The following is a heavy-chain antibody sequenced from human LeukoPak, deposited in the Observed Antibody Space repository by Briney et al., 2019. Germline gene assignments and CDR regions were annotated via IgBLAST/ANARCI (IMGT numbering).Heavy chain of an antibody. D-gene: IGHD3-22*01. J-gene: IGHJ3*02. CDR2: ISSSSSYI. CDR3: ARDGETITTIVDDAFDI. CDR1: GFTFSSYS. Sequence: GGSLRLSCAASGFTFSSYSMNWVRQAPGKGLEWVSSISSSSSYIYYADPVKGRFTISRDNAKNSLYLQMNSLRAEDTAVYYCARDGETITTIVDDAFDIWGQGTMVTVSS. V-gene: IGHV3-21*01.